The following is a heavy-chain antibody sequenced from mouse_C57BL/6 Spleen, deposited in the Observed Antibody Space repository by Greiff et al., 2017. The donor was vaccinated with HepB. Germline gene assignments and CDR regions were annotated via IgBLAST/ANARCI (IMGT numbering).Heavy chain of an antibody. J-gene: IGHJ1*03. CDR3: ARHRWDEGYFDV. CDR2: ISGGGGNT. CDR1: GFTFSSYT. Sequence: EVMLVESGGGLVKPGGSLKLSCAASGFTFSSYTMSWVRQTPEKRLEWVATISGGGGNTYYPDSVKGRFTISRDNAKNTLYLQMSSLRSEDTALYYCARHRWDEGYFDVWGTGTTVTVSS. V-gene: IGHV5-9*01. D-gene: IGHD4-1*01.